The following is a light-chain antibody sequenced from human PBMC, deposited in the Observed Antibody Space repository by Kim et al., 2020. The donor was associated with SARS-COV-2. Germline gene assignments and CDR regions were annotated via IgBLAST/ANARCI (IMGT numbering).Light chain of an antibody. V-gene: IGLV1-51*01. CDR3: GTWDSSLGGYV. Sequence: GDKLTITCSGSASIIGTNYVSWYRQFPGTAPNLLIYDNAKRPSGIPERFSGARSGTSATLTITGLLTGDEADYYCGTWDSSLGGYVFGTGTKVTVL. CDR2: DNA. CDR1: ASIIGTNY. J-gene: IGLJ1*01.